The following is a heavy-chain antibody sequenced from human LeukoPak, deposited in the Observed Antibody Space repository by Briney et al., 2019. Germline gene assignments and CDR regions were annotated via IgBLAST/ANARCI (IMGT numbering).Heavy chain of an antibody. J-gene: IGHJ4*02. V-gene: IGHV3-21*01. CDR1: GFTFSTYG. D-gene: IGHD3-10*01. Sequence: MPGGSLRLSCAASGFTFSTYGMNWVRQAPGKGLEWVSSISSSGRNRFYADSVTGRFTISRDNASNSLYLQMNSLRAEDTAVYYCARGASRGLLSDYWGQGTLVTVSS. CDR3: ARGASRGLLSDY. CDR2: ISSSGRNR.